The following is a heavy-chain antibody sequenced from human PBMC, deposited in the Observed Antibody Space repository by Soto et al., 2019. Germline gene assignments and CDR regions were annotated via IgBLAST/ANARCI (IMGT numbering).Heavy chain of an antibody. CDR1: GFNFDDYG. J-gene: IGHJ2*01. V-gene: IGHV3-20*01. D-gene: IGHD2-8*01. CDR3: TRDGVYDLVPPPPVL. Sequence: EVQLVESGGGVVRPGGSLRLSCAASGFNFDDYGMSWVRQVPGKGLEWVSGINWNGGSTSYADSVKGRFTISRDNAKNCLFLQMNSLRAEYTAFYHCTRDGVYDLVPPPPVLWGRGTLVTVSS. CDR2: INWNGGST.